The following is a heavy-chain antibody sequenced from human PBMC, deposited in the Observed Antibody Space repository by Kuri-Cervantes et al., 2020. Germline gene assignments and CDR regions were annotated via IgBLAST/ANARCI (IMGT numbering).Heavy chain of an antibody. V-gene: IGHV3-33*01. Sequence: LSLTCAASGFTFSSYGMHWVRQAPGKGLEWVAVIWYDGSNKYYADSVKGRFTISRDNSKNTLYLQMNSLRAEDTAVYYCASLPFYYYDSSGYRDYWGQGTLVTVSS. D-gene: IGHD3-22*01. CDR3: ASLPFYYYDSSGYRDY. J-gene: IGHJ4*02. CDR2: IWYDGSNK. CDR1: GFTFSSYG.